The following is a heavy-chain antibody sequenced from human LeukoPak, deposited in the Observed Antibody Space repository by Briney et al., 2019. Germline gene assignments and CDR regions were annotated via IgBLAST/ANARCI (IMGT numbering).Heavy chain of an antibody. Sequence: PGGSLRLSCAASGFTFSDYAMHWVRQAPGKGLEWVSGIWFNGSNKYYADSVKGRFTISRDNSKNTLYLQMNRLRAEDTAVYYCARCPMYSSSAIDYWGQGTLVTVSS. J-gene: IGHJ4*02. CDR1: GFTFSDYA. CDR3: ARCPMYSSSAIDY. V-gene: IGHV3-33*01. D-gene: IGHD6-19*01. CDR2: IWFNGSNK.